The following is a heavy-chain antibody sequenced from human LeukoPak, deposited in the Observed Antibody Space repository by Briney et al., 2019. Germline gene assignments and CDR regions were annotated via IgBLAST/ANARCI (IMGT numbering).Heavy chain of an antibody. V-gene: IGHV4-34*01. Sequence: PSETLSLTCAVQRGSLSGSFWTWIRQPPGKGLEWIGEINHSGTSNYSPSLKSRVTISADTSKNQFSLKLNSVTAADTAVYYCARGAPKEIQLWLRLRGVAFDIWGQGTMVTVSS. J-gene: IGHJ3*02. CDR3: ARGAPKEIQLWLRLRGVAFDI. CDR1: RGSLSGSF. D-gene: IGHD5-18*01. CDR2: INHSGTS.